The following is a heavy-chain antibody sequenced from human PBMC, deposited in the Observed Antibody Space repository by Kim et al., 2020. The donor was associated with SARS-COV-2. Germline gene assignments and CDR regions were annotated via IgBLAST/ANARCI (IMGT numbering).Heavy chain of an antibody. Sequence: GRFTISRDNSKNTLYLQMNSLRAEDTAVYYCAKDRGYCSSTSCYEYYFDYWGQGTLVTVSS. D-gene: IGHD2-2*01. CDR3: AKDRGYCSSTSCYEYYFDY. J-gene: IGHJ4*02. V-gene: IGHV3-23*01.